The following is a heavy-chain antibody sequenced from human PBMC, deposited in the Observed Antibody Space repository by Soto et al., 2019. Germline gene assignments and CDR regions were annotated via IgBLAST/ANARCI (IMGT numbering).Heavy chain of an antibody. Sequence: QVQLQESGPGLVKPSETLSLTCTVSGGSISSYYWSWIRQSPGKGLEWIGYIYYSGSTNYNPSLKRRASISVDPSKNQLSLKLSSVTAADTAVYYSARHCEYGRGACLGYWGQGTLVTVSS. CDR1: GGSISSYY. CDR2: IYYSGST. J-gene: IGHJ4*02. CDR3: ARHCEYGRGACLGY. V-gene: IGHV4-59*08. D-gene: IGHD2-15*01.